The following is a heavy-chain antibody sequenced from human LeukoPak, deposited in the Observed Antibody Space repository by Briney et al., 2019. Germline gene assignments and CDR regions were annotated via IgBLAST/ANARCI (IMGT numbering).Heavy chain of an antibody. D-gene: IGHD5-24*01. J-gene: IGHJ4*02. CDR3: ARVPLSRKDGYNYTY. CDR2: INTNTGNL. Sequence: ASVKVSCKASGYTFTNYAMSWVRQAPGQGLEWMGWINTNTGNLTYAQGFTGRFVFSLDSSVSTAYLQISGLKTEDTAVYYCARVPLSRKDGYNYTYWGQGTLVTVSS. V-gene: IGHV7-4-1*02. CDR1: GYTFTNYA.